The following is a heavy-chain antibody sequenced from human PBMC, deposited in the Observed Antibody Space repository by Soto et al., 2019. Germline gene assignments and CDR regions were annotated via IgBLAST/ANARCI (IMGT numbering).Heavy chain of an antibody. CDR2: INHSGST. D-gene: IGHD3-10*01. V-gene: IGHV4-34*01. CDR1: GGSFSDYY. CDR3: AREGRYYASGRFWWFDP. Sequence: SETLSLTCAVYGGSFSDYYWSWIRQPPGKGLEWIGEINHSGSTNYNPSLKSRVTISVDASKNQFSLKLSSVTAADTAVYYCAREGRYYASGRFWWFDPWGQGTLVTVSS. J-gene: IGHJ5*02.